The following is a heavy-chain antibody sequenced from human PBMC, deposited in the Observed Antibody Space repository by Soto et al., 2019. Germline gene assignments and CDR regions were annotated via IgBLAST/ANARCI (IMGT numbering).Heavy chain of an antibody. CDR3: AKSRVAASHSYGMDV. CDR2: ISGSGGSA. D-gene: IGHD2-15*01. Sequence: EVQLLESGGDLVQPGGSLRLSCAASGFTFTSYAMSWVRQAPGEGLEWVSAISGSGGSAYYRDSVKGRITISRDNSKNTLYLQMNSLRAEDTAVYYCAKSRVAASHSYGMDVWGQGTTVTVSS. V-gene: IGHV3-23*01. CDR1: GFTFTSYA. J-gene: IGHJ6*02.